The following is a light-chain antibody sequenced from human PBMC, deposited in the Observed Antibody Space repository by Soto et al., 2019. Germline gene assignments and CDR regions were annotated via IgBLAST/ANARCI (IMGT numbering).Light chain of an antibody. CDR1: SSNIGAGYD. J-gene: IGLJ1*01. V-gene: IGLV1-40*01. Sequence: QSALTQPPSVSGAPGQRVTISCTGSSSNIGAGYDVHWYQQYPGTAPKLLIYDNNDRPSGVPDRFSGSRSGTSASLALTGLQAEDEADYYCQSYDSSLSGYVFGAGTKLTGL. CDR2: DNN. CDR3: QSYDSSLSGYV.